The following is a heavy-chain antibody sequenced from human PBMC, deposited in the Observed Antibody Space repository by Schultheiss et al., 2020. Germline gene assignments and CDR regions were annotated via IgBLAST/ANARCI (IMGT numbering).Heavy chain of an antibody. CDR2: IYHSGTA. V-gene: IGHV4-30-2*01. CDR3: ARGSPDAFDI. Sequence: SETLSLTCAVSGGSISNDGHSWSWIRPPPGKGLEWIGYIYHSGTAYYTPFLNSRITISVDTSKNQFSLNLKSVTAADTAVYYCARGSPDAFDIWGQGTMVTVSS. CDR1: GGSISNDGHS. J-gene: IGHJ3*02.